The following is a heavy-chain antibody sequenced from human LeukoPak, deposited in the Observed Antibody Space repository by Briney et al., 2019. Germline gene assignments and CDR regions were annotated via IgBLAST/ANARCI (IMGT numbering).Heavy chain of an antibody. CDR2: IKQDGSEK. D-gene: IGHD3-3*01. CDR3: ARLDYDFWRGYYVDY. V-gene: IGHV3-7*01. J-gene: IGHJ4*02. CDR1: GFTFSSYW. Sequence: GGSLRLSCAASGFTFSSYWMSWVRQAPGKGLEWVANIKQDGSEKYYVDSVKGRFTISRDNAKNSLYLQMNSLRAEDTAVYYCARLDYDFWRGYYVDYWGQGTLVTVSS.